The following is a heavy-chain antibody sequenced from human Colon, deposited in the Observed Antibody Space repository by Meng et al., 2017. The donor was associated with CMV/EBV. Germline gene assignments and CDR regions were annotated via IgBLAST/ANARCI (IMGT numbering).Heavy chain of an antibody. Sequence: SETLSLTCTVSGGSISSSSYYWGWIRQPPGKGLEWIGSIYYSGSTYYHPSLRSRVTISVDTSKNQFSLKLSSVTAADTAVYYCARLVGSDSSGYYYSLGIWGQGTMVTVSS. J-gene: IGHJ3*02. V-gene: IGHV4-39*01. CDR3: ARLVGSDSSGYYYSLGI. CDR2: IYYSGST. D-gene: IGHD3-22*01. CDR1: GGSISSSSYY.